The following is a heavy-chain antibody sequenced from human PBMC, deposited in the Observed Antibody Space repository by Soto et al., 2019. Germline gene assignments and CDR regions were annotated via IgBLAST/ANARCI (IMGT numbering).Heavy chain of an antibody. CDR3: ARTGVNWGSRGLVDY. D-gene: IGHD7-27*01. CDR1: GFSLSTSGVG. CDR2: LYWDDDK. Sequence: QITLKESGPTLVKPTQTLTLTCTFSGFSLSTSGVGVAWIRQRPGKALEWLPFLYWDDDKRYSPSLKSRLTSTKDTSKNQVPLTMTTMHPVDTATYYCARTGVNWGSRGLVDYWGQGTLVTVAS. J-gene: IGHJ4*02. V-gene: IGHV2-5*02.